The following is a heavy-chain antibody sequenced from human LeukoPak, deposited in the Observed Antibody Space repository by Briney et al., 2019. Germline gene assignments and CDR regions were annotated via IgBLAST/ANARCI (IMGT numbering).Heavy chain of an antibody. CDR2: IYPGDSDT. CDR1: GYIITNYW. Sequence: GESLKISCKGSGYIITNYWIGWVRQMPGKGLEWMGIIYPGDSDTRYSPSFRGQVTISADKSISTAYLQWSRLKASDTAMYYCARQGSRNGGAFDIWGQGTMVVVSS. J-gene: IGHJ3*02. CDR3: ARQGSRNGGAFDI. D-gene: IGHD2-8*01. V-gene: IGHV5-51*01.